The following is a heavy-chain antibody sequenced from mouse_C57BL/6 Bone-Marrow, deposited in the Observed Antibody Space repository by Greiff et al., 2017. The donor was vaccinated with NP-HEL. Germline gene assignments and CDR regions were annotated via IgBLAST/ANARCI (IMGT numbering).Heavy chain of an antibody. D-gene: IGHD1-1*01. Sequence: QVHVKQSGAELVKPGASVKISCKASGYAFSSYWMNWVKQRPGKGLEWIGQIYPGDGDTNYNGKFKGKATLTADKSSSTAYMQLSSLTSEDSAVYFCARSGGLYYVAYWGQGTLVTVSA. CDR3: ARSGGLYYVAY. V-gene: IGHV1-80*01. CDR1: GYAFSSYW. CDR2: IYPGDGDT. J-gene: IGHJ3*01.